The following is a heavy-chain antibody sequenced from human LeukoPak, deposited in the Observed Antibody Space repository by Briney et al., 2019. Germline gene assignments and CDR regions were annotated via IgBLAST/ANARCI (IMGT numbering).Heavy chain of an antibody. CDR2: IYHSGST. Sequence: PSQTLSLTCAVSGGSISSGGYSWSWIRQPPGKGLEWIGYIYHSGSTYYNPSLKSRVTISVDRSKNQFSLKLSSVTAADTAVYYCASYVIWFDPWGQGTQVTVSS. V-gene: IGHV4-30-2*01. J-gene: IGHJ5*02. CDR3: ASYVIWFDP. D-gene: IGHD2-21*01. CDR1: GGSISSGGYS.